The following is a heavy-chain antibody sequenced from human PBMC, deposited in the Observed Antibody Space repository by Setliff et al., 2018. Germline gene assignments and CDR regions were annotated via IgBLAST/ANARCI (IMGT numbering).Heavy chain of an antibody. CDR3: ARDTYIGDFWSGYYIQGQFDP. J-gene: IGHJ5*02. CDR2: VNAGNGNT. D-gene: IGHD3-3*01. V-gene: IGHV1-3*01. Sequence: ASVKVSCKASGYTFTSYAMHWVRQAPGQRLEWMGWVNAGNGNTKYSQKFQGRVTITRDTSANTAYMELSSLRSEDTAVYYCARDTYIGDFWSGYYIQGQFDPWGQGTLVTVSS. CDR1: GYTFTSYA.